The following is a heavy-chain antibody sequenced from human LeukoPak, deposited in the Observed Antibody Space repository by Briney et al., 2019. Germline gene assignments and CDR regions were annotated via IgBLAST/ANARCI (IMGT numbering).Heavy chain of an antibody. CDR3: AGSYYDSHWGWIDP. V-gene: IGHV4-31*03. J-gene: IGHJ5*02. Sequence: SQTLSLTCTVSGGSISSGGYYWSWIRQHPGKGLEWIGYIYYSGSTYYNPSLKSRVTISVDTSKNQFSLKLSSVTAADTAVYYCAGSYYDSHWGWIDPWGQGTLVTVSS. D-gene: IGHD3-22*01. CDR1: GGSISSGGYY. CDR2: IYYSGST.